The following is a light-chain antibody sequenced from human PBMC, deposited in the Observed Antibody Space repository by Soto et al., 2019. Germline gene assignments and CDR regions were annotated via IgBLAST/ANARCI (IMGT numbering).Light chain of an antibody. Sequence: AIQMTQSPSSLSASVGDRVTITCRASQGIRNDLGWYQQRPGKAPKVLIYATSTLQTGVPSRFSGSGSGTDFTLTISSLQPEDFATYYGLQDSNYPLTFGGGTKVEIK. CDR2: ATS. J-gene: IGKJ4*01. CDR1: QGIRND. CDR3: LQDSNYPLT. V-gene: IGKV1-6*01.